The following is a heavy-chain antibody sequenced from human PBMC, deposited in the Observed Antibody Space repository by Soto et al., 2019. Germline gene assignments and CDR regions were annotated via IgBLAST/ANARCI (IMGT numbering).Heavy chain of an antibody. CDR3: ARDGKGYCSSTSCYGMMNYGMDV. CDR1: GFTFSSYW. Sequence: GGSLRLSCAASGFTFSSYWMSWVRQAPGKGLEWVANIKQDGSEKYCVDSVKGRFTISRDNAKNSLYLQMNSLRAEDTAVYYCARDGKGYCSSTSCYGMMNYGMDVWGQGTTVTVSS. D-gene: IGHD2-2*01. J-gene: IGHJ6*02. CDR2: IKQDGSEK. V-gene: IGHV3-7*05.